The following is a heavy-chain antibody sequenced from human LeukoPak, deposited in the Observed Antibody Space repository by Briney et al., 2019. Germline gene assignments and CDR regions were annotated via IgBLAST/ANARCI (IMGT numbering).Heavy chain of an antibody. D-gene: IGHD6-13*01. Sequence: ASVKVSCTASGYTFTSYGISWVRQAPGQGLEWIGWISAYNGNTNYAQKLQGRVTMTTDTSTSTAYMELRSLRSDDTAVYYCARTSGPIAAAGSLDYWGEGTLVTVSS. CDR3: ARTSGPIAAAGSLDY. CDR2: ISAYNGNT. J-gene: IGHJ4*02. V-gene: IGHV1-18*01. CDR1: GYTFTSYG.